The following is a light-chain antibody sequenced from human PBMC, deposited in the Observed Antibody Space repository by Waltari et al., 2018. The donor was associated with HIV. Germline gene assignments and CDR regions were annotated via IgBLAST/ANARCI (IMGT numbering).Light chain of an antibody. V-gene: IGKV1-39*01. Sequence: DIQMTQSPSPLSASVGDRVTITCRASQSIRSYLNWYHQKSGKAPKLLIYAASSLQSRVPSRFSGSGSGAEYTLTIISLQPEDFATYYCQQSHSTPWTFGQGTKVEIK. J-gene: IGKJ1*01. CDR1: QSIRSY. CDR3: QQSHSTPWT. CDR2: AAS.